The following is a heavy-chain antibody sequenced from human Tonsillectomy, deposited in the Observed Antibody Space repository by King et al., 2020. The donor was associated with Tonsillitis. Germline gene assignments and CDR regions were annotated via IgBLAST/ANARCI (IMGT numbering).Heavy chain of an antibody. CDR3: ARDMIFGVALD. CDR1: GFTVSSNY. D-gene: IGHD3/OR15-3a*01. CDR2: IYSGGNT. Sequence: VQLVESGGGLVQPGGSLRLSCAASGFTVSSNYMSWGRQAPGEGLEWVSVIYSGGNTYSADSVKGRFTISRHNSTNTLSLQMNSLRAEDTAVYYCARDMIFGVALDWGQGTLVTVSS. V-gene: IGHV3-53*04. J-gene: IGHJ4*02.